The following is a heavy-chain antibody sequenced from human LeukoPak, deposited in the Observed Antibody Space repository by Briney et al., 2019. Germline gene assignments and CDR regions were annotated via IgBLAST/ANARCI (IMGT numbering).Heavy chain of an antibody. CDR1: GFPFSSYG. Sequence: PGGSLRLSCAASGFPFSSYGMHWVRQAPGKGLVWVSRINSDGSSTSYADSVKGRFTISRDNAKNTLYLQMNSLRAEDTAVYYCARDPLPYYDILTGYSGELDDWGQGTLVTVSS. CDR2: INSDGSST. CDR3: ARDPLPYYDILTGYSGELDD. J-gene: IGHJ4*02. D-gene: IGHD3-9*01. V-gene: IGHV3-74*01.